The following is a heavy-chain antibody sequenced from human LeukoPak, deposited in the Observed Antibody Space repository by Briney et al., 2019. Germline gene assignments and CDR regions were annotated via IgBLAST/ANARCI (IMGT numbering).Heavy chain of an antibody. J-gene: IGHJ3*02. Sequence: GGSLRLSCAASGFTFDDYGMSWVRQAPGKGLEGVSGINWNGGSTGYADSVKGRFTISRDNAKNSLYLQMNSLRAQDTALLYCARSRYCSGGSCQDAVDIWGQGTMVTVSS. D-gene: IGHD2-15*01. CDR2: INWNGGST. CDR1: GFTFDDYG. CDR3: ARSRYCSGGSCQDAVDI. V-gene: IGHV3-20*04.